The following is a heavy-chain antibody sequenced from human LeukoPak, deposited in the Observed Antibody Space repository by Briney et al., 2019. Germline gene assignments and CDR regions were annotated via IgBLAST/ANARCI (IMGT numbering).Heavy chain of an antibody. Sequence: ASVKVSCKASGYTFTGYYMHWVRQAPGQGLEWMGWISAYNGNTNYAQKLQGRVTMTTDTSTSTAYMELRSLRSDDTAVYYCARDGSGSYWIEEYFDYWGQGTLVTVSS. J-gene: IGHJ4*02. CDR3: ARDGSGSYWIEEYFDY. V-gene: IGHV1-18*04. CDR2: ISAYNGNT. CDR1: GYTFTGYY. D-gene: IGHD1-26*01.